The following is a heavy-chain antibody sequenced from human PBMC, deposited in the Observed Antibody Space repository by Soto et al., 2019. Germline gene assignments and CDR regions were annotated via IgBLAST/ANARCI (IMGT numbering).Heavy chain of an antibody. CDR3: ARDITVNGVNWFDP. CDR1: GFTFSSYG. CDR2: IWYDGSNK. Sequence: QVQLVESGGGVVQPGRSLRLSCAASGFTFSSYGMHWVSQAPGEGLEWVAVIWYDGSNKYYADSVKGRFTISRDNSKNTLSLQTNSLRVEDTAVYYCARDITVNGVNWFDPWGQGTLVTVSS. V-gene: IGHV3-33*08. J-gene: IGHJ5*02. D-gene: IGHD2-8*01.